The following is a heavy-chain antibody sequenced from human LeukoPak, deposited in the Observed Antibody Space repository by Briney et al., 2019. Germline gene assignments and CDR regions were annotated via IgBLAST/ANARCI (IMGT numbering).Heavy chain of an antibody. Sequence: GGSLRLSCAASGFTFSSYGMTWVRQAPGKGLEWVSTINTSGGTTYYTDSVKGRFTGSRDNSKNTLYLQTNSLRAEDTAVYYCAKGYNWHDRWGQGTLVTVSS. V-gene: IGHV3-23*01. CDR2: INTSGGTT. CDR3: AKGYNWHDR. CDR1: GFTFSSYG. J-gene: IGHJ5*02.